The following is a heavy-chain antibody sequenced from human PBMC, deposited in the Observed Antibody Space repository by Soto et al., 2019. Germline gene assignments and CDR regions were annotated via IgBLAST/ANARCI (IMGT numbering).Heavy chain of an antibody. Sequence: SETLSRAFTVYGRTFSGYYWSRMRQPPGTALEWIGEINHSGSTNYNPSLKSRVTISVDTSKNQFSLKLSSVTAADTAVYYCARTPVEQWLRESGHRFDPWSQGPLVTVSS. CDR2: INHSGST. D-gene: IGHD6-19*01. V-gene: IGHV4-34*01. CDR3: ARTPVEQWLRESGHRFDP. CDR1: GRTFSGYY. J-gene: IGHJ5*02.